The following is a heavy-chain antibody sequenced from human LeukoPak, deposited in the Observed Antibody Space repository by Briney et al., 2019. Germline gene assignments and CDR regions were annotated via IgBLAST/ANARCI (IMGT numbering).Heavy chain of an antibody. CDR3: ARGLGSRFDP. CDR1: GGSFSGYY. Sequence: SETLSLTCAVYGGSFSGYYWSWIRQPPGKGLEWIGEINHSGSTNYNPSLKSRVTISVDTSKNQFSLKLSSVTAADTAVHYCARGLGSRFDPWGQGTLVTVSS. CDR2: INHSGST. J-gene: IGHJ5*02. D-gene: IGHD6-13*01. V-gene: IGHV4-34*01.